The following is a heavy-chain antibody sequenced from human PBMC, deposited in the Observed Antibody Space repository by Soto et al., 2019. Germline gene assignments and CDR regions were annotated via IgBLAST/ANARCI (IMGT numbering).Heavy chain of an antibody. J-gene: IGHJ5*02. CDR3: ARGVKLRIAAAGTDWFDP. D-gene: IGHD6-13*01. Sequence: SVKVSCKASGGTFSSYTISWVRQAPGQGLEWMGRIIPILGIANYAQKFQGRVTITADKSTSTAYMELSSLRSEDTAVYYCARGVKLRIAAAGTDWFDPWGQGTLVTVSS. CDR1: GGTFSSYT. V-gene: IGHV1-69*02. CDR2: IIPILGIA.